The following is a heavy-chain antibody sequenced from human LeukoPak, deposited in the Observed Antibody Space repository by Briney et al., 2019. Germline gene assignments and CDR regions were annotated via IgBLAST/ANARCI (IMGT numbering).Heavy chain of an antibody. CDR3: GRVYDSSGYYSGIYFDY. CDR1: GGSIRSGGYY. CDR2: IYYSGST. D-gene: IGHD3-22*01. Sequence: PSQTLSLTCTVSGGSIRSGGYYWSWIRQHPGKGLEWIGYIYYSGSTYYNPSLKSRVTISVDTSKNQFSLKLSSVTAADTAVYYCGRVYDSSGYYSGIYFDYWGQGTLVTVSS. V-gene: IGHV4-31*03. J-gene: IGHJ4*02.